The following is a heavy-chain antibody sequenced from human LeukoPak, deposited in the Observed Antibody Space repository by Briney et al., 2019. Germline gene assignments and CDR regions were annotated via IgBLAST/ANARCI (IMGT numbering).Heavy chain of an antibody. D-gene: IGHD4-17*01. CDR2: ISSSSSYV. V-gene: IGHV3-21*01. CDR3: ARDLSGTVTWPY. Sequence: GGSLRLSCAASGFTFSSYSMNWVRQAPGKGLEWVSSISSSSSYVYYADSVKGRFTISRDNAKNSLYLQMNSLRAEDTAVYYCARDLSGTVTWPYWGQGTLVTVSS. J-gene: IGHJ4*02. CDR1: GFTFSSYS.